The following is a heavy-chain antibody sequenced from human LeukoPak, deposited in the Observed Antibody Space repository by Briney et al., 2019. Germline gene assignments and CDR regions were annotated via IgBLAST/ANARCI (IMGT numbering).Heavy chain of an antibody. CDR1: GFTFSSYW. V-gene: IGHV3-7*01. Sequence: GGSLRLSCAASGFTFSSYWMSWVRQAPGKGLEWVANIKQDGSEKYYVDSVKGRFTISRDNAKNSLYLQMNSLRAEDTAVYYCAIGGGYYYYYMDVWGKGTTVTVSS. CDR3: AIGGGYYYYYMDV. CDR2: IKQDGSEK. D-gene: IGHD3-10*01. J-gene: IGHJ6*03.